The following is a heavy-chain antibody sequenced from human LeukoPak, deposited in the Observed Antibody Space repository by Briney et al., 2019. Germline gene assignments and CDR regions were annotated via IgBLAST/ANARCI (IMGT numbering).Heavy chain of an antibody. CDR2: ISSSSSYI. CDR1: GFTFSSYS. J-gene: IGHJ4*02. D-gene: IGHD1-1*01. CDR3: ARLGNTGKKVQDY. V-gene: IGHV3-21*04. Sequence: PGGSLRLSCAASGFTFSSYSMNWVRQAPGKGLEWVSSISSSSSYIYYADSVKGRFTISRDNAKNSLYLQMNSLRAEDTAVYYCARLGNTGKKVQDYWGQGTLVTVSS.